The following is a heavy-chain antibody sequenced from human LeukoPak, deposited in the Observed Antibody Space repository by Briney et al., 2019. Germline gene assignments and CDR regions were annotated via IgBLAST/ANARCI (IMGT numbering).Heavy chain of an antibody. CDR2: IYSGGSA. V-gene: IGHV3-53*01. Sequence: GGSLRLSCAASGFTVSSNYMSWVRRAPGKGLEWVSVIYSGGSAYYAHSVKGRFTISRDNSKNTMYLQMNSLRAEDTAMYYCARSSSFDYWGQGTLVTVSS. D-gene: IGHD2-2*01. CDR3: ARSSSFDY. CDR1: GFTVSSNY. J-gene: IGHJ4*02.